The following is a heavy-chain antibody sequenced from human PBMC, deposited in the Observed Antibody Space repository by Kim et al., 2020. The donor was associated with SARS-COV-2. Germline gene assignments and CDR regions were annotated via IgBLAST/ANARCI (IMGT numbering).Heavy chain of an antibody. Sequence: SETLSLTCAVYDGSLSGYYWTWLRQPPGKGLEWIGEINHGGSTNYNSSLKSRDTISLDTSKNQFSLSLNFVTAADTAVYYCTRGGYSYAHEYWGQGILVT. D-gene: IGHD5-18*01. CDR3: TRGGYSYAHEY. V-gene: IGHV4-34*01. CDR1: DGSLSGYY. CDR2: INHGGST. J-gene: IGHJ4*02.